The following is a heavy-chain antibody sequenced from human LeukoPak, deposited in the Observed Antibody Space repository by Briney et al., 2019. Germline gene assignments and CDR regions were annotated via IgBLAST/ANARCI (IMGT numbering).Heavy chain of an antibody. CDR3: TRRGYSSGWYEDY. Sequence: QPGGSLRLSCAASGFTFSGSAMHWVRQASGKGLEWVGRIRSKANSYATAYAASVKGRFTISRDDSKNTAYLQMNSLKTEDTAVYYCTRRGYSSGWYEDYWGQEPWSPSPQ. J-gene: IGHJ4*01. CDR2: IRSKANSYAT. V-gene: IGHV3-73*01. D-gene: IGHD6-19*01. CDR1: GFTFSGSA.